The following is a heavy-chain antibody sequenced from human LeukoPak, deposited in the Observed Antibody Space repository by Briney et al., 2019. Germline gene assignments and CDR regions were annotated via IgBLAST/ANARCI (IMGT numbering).Heavy chain of an antibody. CDR3: ARARASGRSGFDY. V-gene: IGHV3-48*02. Sequence: GGSLRLSCAASGLTVSSYSMNWVRQAPGKGLEWVSYISSSSSTIYYADSVKGRFTISRDNAKNSLYLQMNSLRDEDTAVYYCARARASGRSGFDYWAREPWSPSP. CDR1: GLTVSSYS. D-gene: IGHD2-15*01. J-gene: IGHJ4*02. CDR2: ISSSSSTI.